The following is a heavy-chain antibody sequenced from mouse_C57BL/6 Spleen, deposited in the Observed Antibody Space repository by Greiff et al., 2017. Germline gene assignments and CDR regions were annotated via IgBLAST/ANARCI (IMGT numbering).Heavy chain of an antibody. CDR1: GYTFTSYW. Sequence: VQLQQPGTELVKPGASVKLSCKASGYTFTSYWMHWVKQRPGQGLEWIGNINPSTGGTNYNEKFKNKATLPVDKSSSTAYMQLSSLKAEDSEVYESARRYDSYYPLDDWGKGTTLTVSS. V-gene: IGHV1-53*01. CDR3: ARRYDSYYPLDD. J-gene: IGHJ2*01. D-gene: IGHD2-3*01. CDR2: INPSTGGT.